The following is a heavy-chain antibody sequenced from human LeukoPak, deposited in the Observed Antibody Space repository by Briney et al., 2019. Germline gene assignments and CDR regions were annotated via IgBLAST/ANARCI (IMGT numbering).Heavy chain of an antibody. CDR1: GYTFTSYG. CDR3: ARVEGSGWYRPSLSYGY. V-gene: IGHV1-18*01. Sequence: GASVKVSCKASGYTFTSYGISWVRQAPGQGLEWMGWISAYNGNTNYAQKLQGRVTMTTDTSTSTAYMELRSLRSDDTAVYYCARVEGSGWYRPSLSYGYWGQGTLVTVSS. J-gene: IGHJ4*02. CDR2: ISAYNGNT. D-gene: IGHD6-19*01.